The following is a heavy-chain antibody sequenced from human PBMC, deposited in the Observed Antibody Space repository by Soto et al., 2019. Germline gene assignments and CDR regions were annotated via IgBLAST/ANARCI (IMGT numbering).Heavy chain of an antibody. CDR2: ISGYNGNT. Sequence: QVHLVQSGAEVKKPGASVKVSCKASGYTFTIYGISWVRQAPGQGLEWMGWISGYNGNTNYAQKRQGRVTMTTDTSTPTAYMELRRLRSDDTAVYYCARGTSSQEGADVWGQGTRVTVSS. V-gene: IGHV1-18*01. J-gene: IGHJ6*02. CDR1: GYTFTIYG. CDR3: ARGTSSQEGADV. D-gene: IGHD2-15*01.